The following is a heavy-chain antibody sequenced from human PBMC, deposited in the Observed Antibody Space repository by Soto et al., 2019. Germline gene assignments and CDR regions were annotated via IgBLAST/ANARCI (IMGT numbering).Heavy chain of an antibody. CDR2: IFYAGNT. J-gene: IGHJ5*02. Sequence: QLQLQESGPGLVKPSETLSLTCNVSGGSISSSRSYWAWFRQPPGKELEWIANIFYAGNTYYNPSLKSRVTVSVDTSKNQFSLKLDSVTAADTAVYYCARQAAAPGIDLWFDPCGQGTLVTVSS. CDR1: GGSISSSRSY. CDR3: ARQAAAPGIDLWFDP. D-gene: IGHD6-13*01. V-gene: IGHV4-39*01.